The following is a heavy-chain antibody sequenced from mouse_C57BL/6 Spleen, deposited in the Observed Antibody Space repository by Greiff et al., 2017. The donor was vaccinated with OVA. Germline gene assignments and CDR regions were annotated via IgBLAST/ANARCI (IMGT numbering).Heavy chain of an antibody. CDR2: IHPNRGST. J-gene: IGHJ2*01. CDR3: ARVGGLVLLGDY. D-gene: IGHD1-1*01. V-gene: IGHV1-64*01. CDR1: GYTFTSYW. Sequence: QVQLQQPGAELVKPGASVKLSCKASGYTFTSYWMHWVKQRPGQGLEWIGMIHPNRGSTNYNEKFKSKATLTVDKSSSTAYMQLSSMTSEDSAVYDCARVGGLVLLGDYGGQGTTLTVSS.